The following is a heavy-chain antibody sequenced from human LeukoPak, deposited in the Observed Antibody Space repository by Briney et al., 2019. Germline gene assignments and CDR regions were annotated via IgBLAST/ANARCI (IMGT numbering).Heavy chain of an antibody. J-gene: IGHJ4*02. CDR1: EFTFSNYA. V-gene: IGHV3-23*01. Sequence: PGGSPRLSCAPSEFTFSNYAMTCVRHAPGKGLECVSSISGSGASTYYAHSVKGRFTISRDNSKNTLYLQFNSLRAEDTAVYYCAKDKASVAAKGPFDYWGQGTLVTVSS. CDR3: AKDKASVAAKGPFDY. CDR2: ISGSGAST. D-gene: IGHD2-15*01.